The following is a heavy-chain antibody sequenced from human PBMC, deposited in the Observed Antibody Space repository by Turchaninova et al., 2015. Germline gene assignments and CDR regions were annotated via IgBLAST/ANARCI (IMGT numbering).Heavy chain of an antibody. Sequence: QVQLLESGPGLMKPSETLSLTCTVSGGSLSNYTLRWIRQPPGKGLEWIGYIYYSGITNYNPALKSRVTMSVDTSRNQFSLRLSSVTAADTAVYYCARADSAYDASDYWGQGTLVTVSS. CDR2: IYYSGIT. V-gene: IGHV4-59*01. J-gene: IGHJ4*02. CDR3: ARADSAYDASDY. CDR1: GGSLSNYT. D-gene: IGHD5-12*01.